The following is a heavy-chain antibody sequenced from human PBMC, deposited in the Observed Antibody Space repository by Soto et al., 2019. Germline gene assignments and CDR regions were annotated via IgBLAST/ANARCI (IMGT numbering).Heavy chain of an antibody. CDR2: IYYSGST. CDR1: RGSVSSGSFY. V-gene: IGHV4-61*01. CDR3: ARVPYYDTSCYQYYFDS. D-gene: IGHD3-22*01. J-gene: IGHJ4*02. Sequence: QVQLQESGPGLVKPSETLSLTCTVSRGSVSSGSFYWSWIRQPPGKGLEWIPYIYYSGSTNYNPSIKSRVTISVDTSKNQFSLKLSSVTAADTAKYYCARVPYYDTSCYQYYFDSWGQGTLVTVSS.